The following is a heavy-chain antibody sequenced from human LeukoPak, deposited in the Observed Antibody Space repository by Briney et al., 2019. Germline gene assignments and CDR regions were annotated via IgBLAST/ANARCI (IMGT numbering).Heavy chain of an antibody. Sequence: PGGSLRLSCAASGFTFSNAWMSWVRQAPGKGLEWVGRIKSKTDGGTTDYAAPVKGRFTISRDDSKNTLCLQMNSLKTEDTAVYYCTTAIMVRGVIIRPSHDNWFDPWGQGTLVTVSS. V-gene: IGHV3-15*01. CDR3: TTAIMVRGVIIRPSHDNWFDP. J-gene: IGHJ5*02. D-gene: IGHD3-10*01. CDR2: IKSKTDGGTT. CDR1: GFTFSNAW.